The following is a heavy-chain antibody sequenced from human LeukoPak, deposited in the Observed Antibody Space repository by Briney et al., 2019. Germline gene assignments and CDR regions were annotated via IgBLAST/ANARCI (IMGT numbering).Heavy chain of an antibody. V-gene: IGHV4-38-2*01. CDR2: IYHSGST. J-gene: IGHJ5*02. CDR1: GYPISSGYY. Sequence: SETLSLTCAVSGYPISSGYYWGWIRQPPGKGLEWIGSIYHSGSTYYNPSLKSRVTISVDTSKNQSSLKLSSVTAADTAVYYCARQMTVYPADYYYDSSGYYKYNWFDPWGQGTLVTVSS. CDR3: ARQMTVYPADYYYDSSGYYKYNWFDP. D-gene: IGHD3-22*01.